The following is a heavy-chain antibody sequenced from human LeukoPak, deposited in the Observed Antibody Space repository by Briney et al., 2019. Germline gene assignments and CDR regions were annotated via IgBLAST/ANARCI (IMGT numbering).Heavy chain of an antibody. CDR3: AKDPGASVSGFHMDV. V-gene: IGHV3-30*02. CDR2: IWSDGNNR. J-gene: IGHJ6*03. CDR1: GSTFKNYG. Sequence: GGSLRLSCAASGSTFKNYGMYWVRQATGKGLEWVSFIWSDGNNRFYADSVKGRFTISRDNSKNMLYLQMDTLRAEDTALYYCAKDPGASVSGFHMDVWGKGTTVIVSS. D-gene: IGHD2-8*02.